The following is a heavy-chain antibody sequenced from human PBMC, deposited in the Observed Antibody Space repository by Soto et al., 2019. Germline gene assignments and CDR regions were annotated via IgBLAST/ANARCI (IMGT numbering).Heavy chain of an antibody. CDR1: GFTFSSYW. CDR3: VREGGSRTRTTFVV. Sequence: QVVESGGGLVQPGGFLRLSCAASGFTFSSYWMTWVRQAPGKGLEWVANINQDGSEKYCADSVKGRFTISRDNAKNSLYLQMNSLRAEDTAMYYCVREGGSRTRTTFVVWGQGTMVTVSS. CDR2: INQDGSEK. V-gene: IGHV3-7*05. D-gene: IGHD3-16*01. J-gene: IGHJ3*01.